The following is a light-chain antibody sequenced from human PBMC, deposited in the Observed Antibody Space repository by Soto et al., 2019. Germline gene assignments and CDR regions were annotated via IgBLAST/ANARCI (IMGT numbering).Light chain of an antibody. J-gene: IGLJ1*01. CDR3: SSYTSGTTLYV. CDR2: ASS. CDR1: SXDVGSYNY. V-gene: IGLV2-14*01. Sequence: QSVLTQPASVSGSPGQSITISCTGTSXDVGSYNYVSWYQHHPGKAPRLIIHASSNRPSGVSHRFSGSRSGNTASLTISGLQAEDEADYYCSSYTSGTTLYVFGTGTKATVL.